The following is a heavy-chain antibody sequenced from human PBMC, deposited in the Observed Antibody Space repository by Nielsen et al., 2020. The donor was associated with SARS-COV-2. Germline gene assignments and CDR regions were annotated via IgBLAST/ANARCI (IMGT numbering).Heavy chain of an antibody. J-gene: IGHJ6*02. CDR2: INHSGST. V-gene: IGHV4-34*01. Sequence: SETLSLTCAVYGGSFSGYYWSWIRQPPGKGLEWIGEINHSGSTNYNPSLKSRVTISVDTSKNQFSLKLSSVTAADTAVYYCARGPPYYYGSGSYSYYYYGMDVWGQGTTVTVSS. CDR1: GGSFSGYY. CDR3: ARGPPYYYGSGSYSYYYYGMDV. D-gene: IGHD3-10*01.